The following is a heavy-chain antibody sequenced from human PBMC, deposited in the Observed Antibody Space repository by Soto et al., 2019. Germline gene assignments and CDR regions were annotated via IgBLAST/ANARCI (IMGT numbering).Heavy chain of an antibody. CDR3: ARSLWVGDCFFDI. CDR1: GYTFTSYD. V-gene: IGHV1-8*01. Sequence: QVPLVQSGAEVTKPGASVKVSCKASGYTFTSYDINWVRQATGQGLEWMGWMNPHSGHTGYAQKFQGRVNMTRNTSISTAYMDLSSLRSADTAVSYCARSLWVGDCFFDIWGQGTIFTVSS. J-gene: IGHJ3*02. CDR2: MNPHSGHT. D-gene: IGHD3-10*01.